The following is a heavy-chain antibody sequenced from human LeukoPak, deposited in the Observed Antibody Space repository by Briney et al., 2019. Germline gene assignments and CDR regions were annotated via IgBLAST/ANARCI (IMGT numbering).Heavy chain of an antibody. J-gene: IGHJ4*01. CDR3: ARRLGGYTSFDY. Sequence: PSETLSLTCAVYGKSFNGYYWTWIRQPPGKGLEWIGEINHTGSTNYNPSLKSRATISVDTSKNQFSLNLNSVTAADTAVYYCARRLGGYTSFDYWGHGNLVTVSS. CDR1: GKSFNGYY. D-gene: IGHD3-16*01. V-gene: IGHV4-34*01. CDR2: INHTGST.